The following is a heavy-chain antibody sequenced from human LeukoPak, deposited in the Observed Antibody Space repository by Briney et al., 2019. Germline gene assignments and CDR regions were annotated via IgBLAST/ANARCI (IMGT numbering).Heavy chain of an antibody. J-gene: IGHJ4*02. CDR2: IYYSGIT. Sequence: PSETLSLTCTVSGGSISSSSYYWGWVRQPPGKGLEWIANIYYSGITYYNPSLKSRVTISVDTSKNQFSLNLSSLTAADTAVYYCARVLNAIFDYWGQGTLVTVSS. V-gene: IGHV4-39*07. CDR1: GGSISSSSYY. CDR3: ARVLNAIFDY.